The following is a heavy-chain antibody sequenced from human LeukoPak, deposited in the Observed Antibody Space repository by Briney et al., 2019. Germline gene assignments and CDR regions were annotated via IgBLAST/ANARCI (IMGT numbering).Heavy chain of an antibody. CDR1: GGSISTYY. Sequence: PSETLSLTCSVSGGSISTYYWSWIRQPPGKGLEWIAYIDYRGSTTYNPSLRSRVTISVDTSRNQFSLKLSSVTAADTAVYYCARSRSGYSYDHAAFEIWGQGTMVIVSS. CDR3: ARSRSGYSYDHAAFEI. D-gene: IGHD5-18*01. CDR2: IDYRGST. J-gene: IGHJ3*02. V-gene: IGHV4-59*01.